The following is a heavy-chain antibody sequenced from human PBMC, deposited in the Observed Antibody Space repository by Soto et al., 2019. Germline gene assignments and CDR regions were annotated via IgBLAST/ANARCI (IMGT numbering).Heavy chain of an antibody. CDR2: IFPLTDIP. CDR1: GGTFRNYP. Sequence: QVQLVQSGTEVKKPGSSVKVSCKASGGTFRNYPINWVRQAPGQGLEWMGSIFPLTDIPDYAQNFQARLMXXXDXXTSTAYMELSSLTSDDTAMYFCARGPLVVLNYFESWGQGTLVTVSS. J-gene: IGHJ4*02. V-gene: IGHV1-69*02. CDR3: ARGPLVVLNYFES.